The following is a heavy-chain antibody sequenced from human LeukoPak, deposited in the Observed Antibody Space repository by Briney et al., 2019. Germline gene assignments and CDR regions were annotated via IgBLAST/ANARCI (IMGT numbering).Heavy chain of an antibody. V-gene: IGHV4-31*03. CDR3: ALAPGSGYVTETGAFDI. CDR1: GGSISSGGYY. D-gene: IGHD5-12*01. J-gene: IGHJ3*02. CDR2: IYYSGST. Sequence: PSETLSLTCTVSGGSISSGGYYWSWIRQHPGKGLEWIGYIYYSGSTYYNPSLKSRVTISVDTSKNQFSLKLSSVTAADTAVYYCALAPGSGYVTETGAFDIWGQGTMVTVSS.